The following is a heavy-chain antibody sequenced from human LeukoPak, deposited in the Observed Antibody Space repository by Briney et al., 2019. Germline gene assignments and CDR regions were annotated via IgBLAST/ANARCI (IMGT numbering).Heavy chain of an antibody. CDR2: ISASGRGT. V-gene: IGHV3-23*01. CDR3: AKDQTPGDFDY. Sequence: GGSLRLSCAASGFTFATYAMSWVRKARGKGLEWVSAISASGRGTYYADSVKGRFPISRDNPKNTLYLQMNTLRAGDTAVYYCAKDQTPGDFDYWGQGTLVTVSS. J-gene: IGHJ4*02. CDR1: GFTFATYA. D-gene: IGHD3-10*01.